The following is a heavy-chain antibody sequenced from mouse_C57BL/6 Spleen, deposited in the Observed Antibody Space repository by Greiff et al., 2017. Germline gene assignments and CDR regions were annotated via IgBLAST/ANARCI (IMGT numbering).Heavy chain of an antibody. Sequence: QVQLQQPGAELVRPGTSVKLSCKASGYTFTSYWMHWVNQRPGQGLEWIGVIDPTDSYTNSNQKFKGKATLTVDTSSSTAYMQLSSLTSEASAVYYCARGVYFRYGDYWGQGTTLTVSS. CDR2: IDPTDSYT. J-gene: IGHJ2*01. CDR3: ARGVYFRYGDY. D-gene: IGHD2-14*01. V-gene: IGHV1-59*01. CDR1: GYTFTSYW.